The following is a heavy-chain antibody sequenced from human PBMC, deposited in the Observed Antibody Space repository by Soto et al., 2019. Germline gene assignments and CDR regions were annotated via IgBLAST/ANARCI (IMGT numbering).Heavy chain of an antibody. CDR2: IKSKTDGGTT. V-gene: IGHV3-15*07. CDR1: GFTFSSYV. J-gene: IGHJ4*02. CDR3: TTEEEQPNLY. D-gene: IGHD6-13*01. Sequence: GGSLRLSCVASGFTFSSYVIHWVRKAPGKGLEWVGRIKSKTDGGTTDYAAPVKGRFTISRDDSKNTLYLQMNSLKTEDTAVYYCTTEEEQPNLYWGQGTLVTVSS.